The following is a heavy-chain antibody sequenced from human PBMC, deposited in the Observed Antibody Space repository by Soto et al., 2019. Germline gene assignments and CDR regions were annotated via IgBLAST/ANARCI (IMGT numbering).Heavy chain of an antibody. Sequence: EVQLLESGGTLVQPGGSLRLSCAASGFTFSSYGMSWVRQAPGKGLEWVPAISGSGGSTYYADSVKGRFTFSRDNSKNTLYLQMNSLRAEDTAVYYCAKGSGSSWYSTWGQGTLVTVSS. J-gene: IGHJ4*02. CDR2: ISGSGGST. V-gene: IGHV3-23*01. CDR1: GFTFSSYG. D-gene: IGHD6-13*01. CDR3: AKGSGSSWYST.